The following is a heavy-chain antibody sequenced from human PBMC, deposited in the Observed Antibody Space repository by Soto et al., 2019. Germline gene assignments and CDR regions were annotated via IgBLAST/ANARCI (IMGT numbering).Heavy chain of an antibody. D-gene: IGHD3-22*01. V-gene: IGHV1-69*13. CDR3: ARDRGEYYYDGSGYYPPCAFDI. Sequence: SVKVSCKASGGTFSSYAISWVRQAPGQGLEWMGGIIPIFGTANYAQKFQGRVTITADESTSTAYMELSSLRSEDTAVYYCARDRGEYYYDGSGYYPPCAFDIWGQGTMVTVSS. CDR2: IIPIFGTA. J-gene: IGHJ3*02. CDR1: GGTFSSYA.